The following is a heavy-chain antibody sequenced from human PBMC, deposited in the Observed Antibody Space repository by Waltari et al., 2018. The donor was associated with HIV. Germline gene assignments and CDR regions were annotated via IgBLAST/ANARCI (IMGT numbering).Heavy chain of an antibody. V-gene: IGHV3-7*03. CDR2: LRRDTYEA. CDR1: GFDFRRFT. D-gene: IGHD2-15*01. CDR3: VRDDPGYVAIDY. J-gene: IGHJ4*02. Sequence: LVQSGGGGVQAGGSLVLSCSGSGFDFRRFTLNSVRQTPRRGLEWVASLRRDTYEANYLASVRGRFIISRDNAKSSAYLEMTSLRVEDTATYYCVRDDPGYVAIDYWGQGSQVVVS.